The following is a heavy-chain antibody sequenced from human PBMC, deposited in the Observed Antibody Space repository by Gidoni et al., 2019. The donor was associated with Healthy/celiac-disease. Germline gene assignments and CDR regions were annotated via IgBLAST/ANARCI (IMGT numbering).Heavy chain of an antibody. CDR1: GFTFSSYE. CDR3: AREMDSNYYYYGMDV. D-gene: IGHD4-4*01. Sequence: EVQLVESGGGLVQPGGSLSLSCAASGFTFSSYEMNWVRQAPGKGLEWVSYISSSGSTIYYADSVKGRFTISRDNAKNSLYLQMNSLRAEDTAVYYCAREMDSNYYYYGMDVWGQGTTVTVSS. CDR2: ISSSGSTI. V-gene: IGHV3-48*03. J-gene: IGHJ6*02.